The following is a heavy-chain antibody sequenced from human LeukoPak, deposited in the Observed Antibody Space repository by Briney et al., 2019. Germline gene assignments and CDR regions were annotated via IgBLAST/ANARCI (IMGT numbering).Heavy chain of an antibody. CDR2: IYYSGST. CDR3: ASTAAGIGGYYYYYYMDV. CDR1: GGSISSHY. J-gene: IGHJ6*03. Sequence: PSENLSLTCTVSGGSISSHYWSWIRQPPGKGLEWIGDIYYSGSTNYNPSLKSRVTISVDTPKNQFSLKLSSVTAADTAVYYCASTAAGIGGYYYYYYMDVWGKGTTVTVSS. V-gene: IGHV4-59*11. D-gene: IGHD6-13*01.